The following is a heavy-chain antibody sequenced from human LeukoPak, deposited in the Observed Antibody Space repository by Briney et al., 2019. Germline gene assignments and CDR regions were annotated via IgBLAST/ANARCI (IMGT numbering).Heavy chain of an antibody. CDR3: ARGEGVYYGSGSQNWFDP. CDR2: IYPGDSDT. D-gene: IGHD3-10*01. J-gene: IGHJ5*02. V-gene: IGHV5-51*01. Sequence: GESLKISCKGSGYSFTSYWIGWVRQMPGKGLEWMGIIYPGDSDTRYSPSFQGQVTISADKSISTAYLQWSSLKASDTAMYYCARGEGVYYGSGSQNWFDPWGQGTLVTVSS. CDR1: GYSFTSYW.